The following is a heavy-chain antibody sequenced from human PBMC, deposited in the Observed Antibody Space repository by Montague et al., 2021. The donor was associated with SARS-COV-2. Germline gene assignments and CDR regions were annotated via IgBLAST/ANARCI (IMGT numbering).Heavy chain of an antibody. J-gene: IGHJ4*02. Sequence: SLRLSCAASGFTFSSYEMNWVRQAPGKGLEWVSYISSSGYTIYYADSVKGRFTISRDNAKNSLYLQMNSLRAEDTAVYYCARTDYSGYDYFFDYWGQGTLVTVPS. CDR1: GFTFSSYE. D-gene: IGHD5-12*01. V-gene: IGHV3-48*03. CDR2: ISSSGYTI. CDR3: ARTDYSGYDYFFDY.